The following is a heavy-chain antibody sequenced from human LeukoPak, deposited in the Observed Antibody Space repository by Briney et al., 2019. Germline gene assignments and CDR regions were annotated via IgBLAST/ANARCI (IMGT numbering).Heavy chain of an antibody. CDR2: IYYSGST. Sequence: SETLSLTCTVSGGSISSSSYYWGWIRQPPGKGLEWIGSIYYSGSTYYNPSLKSRVTISVDTSKNQFSLKLSSVTAADTAVYYCARSPLYYDFWSGYFYFDYWGQGTLVTVSS. D-gene: IGHD3-3*01. CDR3: ARSPLYYDFWSGYFYFDY. CDR1: GGSISSSSYY. J-gene: IGHJ4*02. V-gene: IGHV4-39*07.